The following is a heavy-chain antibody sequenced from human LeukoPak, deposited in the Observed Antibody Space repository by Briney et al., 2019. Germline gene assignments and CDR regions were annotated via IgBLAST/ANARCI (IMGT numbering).Heavy chain of an antibody. J-gene: IGHJ4*02. V-gene: IGHV1-18*01. CDR1: GYSFNTYG. CDR3: ARDGKLLVEVTAIRRDLDY. D-gene: IGHD2-21*02. CDR2: ISGYNGNT. Sequence: ASVKVSCKASGYSFNTYGISWVRQAPGQGLEWMGWISGYNGNTDYAQNLKGRVTMTTDTSTSTAYMELRSLRSDDTAVYYCARDGKLLVEVTAIRRDLDYWGQGTLVTVSS.